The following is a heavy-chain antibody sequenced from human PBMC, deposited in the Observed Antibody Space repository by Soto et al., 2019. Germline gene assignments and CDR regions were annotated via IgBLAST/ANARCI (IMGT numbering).Heavy chain of an antibody. Sequence: GGSLRLFRVASGFTFSSYGMHWVRQAPGKGLEGVAIISYDGSNTYYADSVKGRFTISRDNSKNTLYLQMNSLRAEDTSVYYCAKEGGLSGSYYISSSYYFDYWGQGTLVTVSS. V-gene: IGHV3-30*18. CDR2: ISYDGSNT. D-gene: IGHD1-26*01. CDR1: GFTFSSYG. CDR3: AKEGGLSGSYYISSSYYFDY. J-gene: IGHJ4*02.